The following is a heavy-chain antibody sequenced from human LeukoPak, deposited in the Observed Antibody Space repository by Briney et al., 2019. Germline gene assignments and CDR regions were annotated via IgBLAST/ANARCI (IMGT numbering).Heavy chain of an antibody. D-gene: IGHD5-12*01. Sequence: PSETLSLTCAVHGGSFSGYHWTWVRQAPGKGLGWIGEINHSGGTNYNPSLTSRVTISVDTSKNQFSLKLSSVTAADTAVYYCARGLYPDILGRHFDYWGRGTLVTVSS. CDR1: GGSFSGYH. CDR2: INHSGGT. J-gene: IGHJ4*02. V-gene: IGHV4-34*01. CDR3: ARGLYPDILGRHFDY.